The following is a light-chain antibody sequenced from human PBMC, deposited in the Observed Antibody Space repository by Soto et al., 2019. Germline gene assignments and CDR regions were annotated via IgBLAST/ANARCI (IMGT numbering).Light chain of an antibody. Sequence: DIQMTQSPSSLSASVGDRVTITCQASQDISNYLNWYQQKPGKAPKILIYDVSVLEAGVPSRFSGGGSGTHFTLTISSLQAEDAPTYYCQQFDDLPLTFAGGTKVQIK. CDR1: QDISNY. V-gene: IGKV1-33*01. CDR3: QQFDDLPLT. CDR2: DVS. J-gene: IGKJ4*01.